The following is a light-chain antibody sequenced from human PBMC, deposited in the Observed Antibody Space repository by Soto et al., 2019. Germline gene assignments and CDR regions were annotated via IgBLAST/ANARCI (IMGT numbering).Light chain of an antibody. V-gene: IGKV1-5*01. CDR2: DAS. J-gene: IGKJ1*01. Sequence: DIQITQPPSTLSASVVDRVTITCRASQSISSWLAWYQQKPGKAPKLLIYDASSLESGVPSRFSGSGSGTEFTLTISSLQPDDFATYYCQQYRTFGQGTKVDIK. CDR3: QQYRT. CDR1: QSISSW.